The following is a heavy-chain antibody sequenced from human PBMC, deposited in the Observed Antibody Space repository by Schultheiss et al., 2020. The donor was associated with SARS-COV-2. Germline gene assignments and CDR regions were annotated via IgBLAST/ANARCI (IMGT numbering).Heavy chain of an antibody. CDR2: ISSNGGST. CDR3: ARDKWDDFWSGYGGWFDP. CDR1: GFTFSSYA. J-gene: IGHJ5*02. D-gene: IGHD3-3*01. Sequence: GGSLRLSCSASGFTFSSYAMHWVRQAPGKGLEYVSAISSNGGSTYYADSVKGRFTISRDNAKNSLYLQMNSLRAEDTAVYYCARDKWDDFWSGYGGWFDPWGQGTLVTVSS. V-gene: IGHV3-64*04.